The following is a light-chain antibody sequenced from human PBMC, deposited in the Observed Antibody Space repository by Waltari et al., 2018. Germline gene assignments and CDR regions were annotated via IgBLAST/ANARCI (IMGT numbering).Light chain of an antibody. J-gene: IGLJ3*02. V-gene: IGLV2-14*03. Sequence: QSALTQPASVSGSPGQSITISCTGTSSDVGGYNYVSLYQQHPGKAPKLMIYDGSNRPSGGSNRFSGSKSGNTASLTISGLQAEDEADYYCSSYTSSSTLWVFGGGTKLTVL. CDR3: SSYTSSSTLWV. CDR1: SSDVGGYNY. CDR2: DGS.